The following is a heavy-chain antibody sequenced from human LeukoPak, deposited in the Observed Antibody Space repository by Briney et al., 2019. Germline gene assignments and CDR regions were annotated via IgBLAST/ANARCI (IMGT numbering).Heavy chain of an antibody. CDR1: GYTFTSYY. V-gene: IGHV1-46*01. D-gene: IGHD3-3*01. CDR3: ARDTTEIFGVV. Sequence: ASVKVPCKASGYTFTSYYMHWVRQAPGQGLEWMGIINPSGGSTSYAQKFQGRVTMTRDTSTSTVYMELSSLRSEDTAVYYCARDTTEIFGVVWGQGTLVTVSS. J-gene: IGHJ4*02. CDR2: INPSGGST.